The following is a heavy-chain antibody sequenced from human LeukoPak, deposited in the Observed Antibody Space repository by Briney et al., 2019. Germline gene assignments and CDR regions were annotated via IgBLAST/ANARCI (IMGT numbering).Heavy chain of an antibody. J-gene: IGHJ4*02. CDR3: AKDPPLKGLRHGMGYFDY. CDR1: GFTFSSYA. D-gene: IGHD2-15*01. CDR2: NSGSGGST. V-gene: IGHV3-23*01. Sequence: GGSLRLSCAASGFTFSSYAMSWVRQAPGKGLEWVSANSGSGGSTYYADSVKGRFTISRDNSKNTLYLQMNSLRAEDTAVYYCAKDPPLKGLRHGMGYFDYWGQGTLVTVSS.